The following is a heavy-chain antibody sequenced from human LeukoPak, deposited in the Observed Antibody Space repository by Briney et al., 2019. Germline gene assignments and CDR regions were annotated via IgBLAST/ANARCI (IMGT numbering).Heavy chain of an antibody. CDR1: GFTFSSYW. J-gene: IGHJ4*02. CDR3: ARLVAPVGFDY. CDR2: IDTDGSST. V-gene: IGHV3-74*01. D-gene: IGHD2-15*01. Sequence: GGSLRLSCVASGFTFSSYWMHWVRQAPGKGLVWVSRIDTDGSSTIYADSVKGRFTISRDNAKNTLFLQMNSLRAEDTAVYYCARLVAPVGFDYWGQGTLVTVSS.